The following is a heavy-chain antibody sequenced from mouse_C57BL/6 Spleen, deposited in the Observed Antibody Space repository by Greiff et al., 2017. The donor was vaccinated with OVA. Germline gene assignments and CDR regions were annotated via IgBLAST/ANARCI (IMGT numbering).Heavy chain of an antibody. D-gene: IGHD1-1*01. J-gene: IGHJ3*01. Sequence: DVHLVESGEGLVKPGGSLKLSCAASGFTFSSYAMSWVRQTPEKRLEWVAYISSGGDYIYYADTVKGRFTISRDNARNTLYLQMSSLKSEDTAMYYCTRDEYYGSFAYWGQGTLVTVSA. CDR2: ISSGGDYI. V-gene: IGHV5-9-1*02. CDR1: GFTFSSYA. CDR3: TRDEYYGSFAY.